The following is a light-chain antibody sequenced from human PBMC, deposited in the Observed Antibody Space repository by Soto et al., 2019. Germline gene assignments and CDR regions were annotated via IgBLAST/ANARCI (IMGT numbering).Light chain of an antibody. J-gene: IGLJ1*01. CDR2: DVS. Sequence: QSALTQPRSVSGSPGQSVTISCTGTSSDVGGYNYVSWYQQHPGKAPKLMIYDVSKRPSGVAGRSSGSTSGTTASLTISGLKAEDDADYYCCSYAGSYALYVFGTGTKLTVL. CDR3: CSYAGSYALYV. V-gene: IGLV2-11*01. CDR1: SSDVGGYNY.